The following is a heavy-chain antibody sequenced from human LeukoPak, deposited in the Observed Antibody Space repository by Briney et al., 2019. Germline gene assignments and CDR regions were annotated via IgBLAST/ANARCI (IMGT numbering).Heavy chain of an antibody. CDR1: GESLSGNY. Sequence: SETLSLTCAVYGESLSGNYWSWIRQPPGKGLEWIGEVNDSGSTNYNPSLKSRVTMSVDTSNRQFSLKLSSVTAVDTAVYYCARQKTGEDPDLGYCSGDACYSFDYWGQGTLVTVSS. V-gene: IGHV4-34*01. D-gene: IGHD2-15*01. J-gene: IGHJ4*02. CDR3: ARQKTGEDPDLGYCSGDACYSFDY. CDR2: VNDSGST.